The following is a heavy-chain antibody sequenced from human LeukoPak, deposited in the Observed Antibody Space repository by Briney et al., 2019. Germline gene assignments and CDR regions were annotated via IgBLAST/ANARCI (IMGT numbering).Heavy chain of an antibody. CDR3: ARSSSGDTWDLFDY. V-gene: IGHV1-69*05. Sequence: SVKVSCKASGGTFSSYAISWVRQAPGQGIEWMGGIIPIFGTANYAQKFQGRVTITTDESTSTAYMELSSLRSEDTAVYYCARSSSGDTWDLFDYWGQGTLVTVSS. CDR2: IIPIFGTA. J-gene: IGHJ4*02. CDR1: GGTFSSYA. D-gene: IGHD1-26*01.